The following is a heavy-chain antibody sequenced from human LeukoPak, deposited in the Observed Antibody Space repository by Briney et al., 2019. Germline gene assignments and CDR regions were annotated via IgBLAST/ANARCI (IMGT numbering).Heavy chain of an antibody. V-gene: IGHV4-59*01. J-gene: IGHJ5*02. D-gene: IGHD3-10*01. CDR2: IYYSGST. CDR1: GVSISGYY. Sequence: SETLSLTCTVSGVSISGYYWSWIRQPPGKGLEWIGYIYYSGSTNYNPSLKSRVTISVDTSKNQFSLKLSSVTAADTAVYYSARTITMVRGVILPDWFDPWGQGTLVTVSS. CDR3: ARTITMVRGVILPDWFDP.